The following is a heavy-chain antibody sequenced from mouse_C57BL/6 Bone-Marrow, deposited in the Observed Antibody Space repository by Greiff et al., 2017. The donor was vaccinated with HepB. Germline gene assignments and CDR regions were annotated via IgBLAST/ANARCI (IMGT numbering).Heavy chain of an antibody. J-gene: IGHJ1*03. CDR3: ATPYYLNWYFDV. CDR1: GFSLTSYG. Sequence: VQLVESGPGLVQPSQSLSITCTASGFSLTSYGVHWVRQSPGKGLEWLGVIWSGGSTDYNAAFISRLSISKDNSKSQVFFKMNSLQADDTSIYYCATPYYLNWYFDVWGTGTTVTVSS. V-gene: IGHV2-2*01. CDR2: IWSGGST. D-gene: IGHD1-1*02.